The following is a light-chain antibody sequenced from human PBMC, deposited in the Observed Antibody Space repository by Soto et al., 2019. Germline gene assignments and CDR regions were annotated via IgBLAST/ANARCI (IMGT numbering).Light chain of an antibody. Sequence: DIQMTQSPSTLSASVGERVTITCRASQSISSWLAWYPQKPGKAPKLMIYKASSIETGVPSRFSGSGSGTEFTLTINSLQPDDFAPYYCQQYNGYSPNFGQGKKREIQ. CDR2: KAS. CDR1: QSISSW. V-gene: IGKV1-5*03. CDR3: QQYNGYSPN. J-gene: IGKJ2*01.